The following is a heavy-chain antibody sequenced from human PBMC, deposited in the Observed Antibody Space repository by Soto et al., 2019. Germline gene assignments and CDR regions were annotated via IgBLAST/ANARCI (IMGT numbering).Heavy chain of an antibody. CDR1: GFTFSSYW. J-gene: IGHJ1*01. Sequence: EVQLVESGGGLVQPGGSLRLSCAASGFTFSSYWMSWVRQAPGKGLEWVANIKQDGSEKYYVDSVKGRFTISRDNAKNSLYLQMNSLRAEDTAVYYCAREGGGALSPMYFQHWGQGTLVTVSS. D-gene: IGHD3-16*02. V-gene: IGHV3-7*03. CDR3: AREGGGALSPMYFQH. CDR2: IKQDGSEK.